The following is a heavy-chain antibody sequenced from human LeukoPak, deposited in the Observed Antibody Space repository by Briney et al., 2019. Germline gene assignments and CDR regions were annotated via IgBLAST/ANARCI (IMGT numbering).Heavy chain of an antibody. CDR2: IYYSGST. CDR1: GGSISSYY. CDR3: ARLPSRGRFDP. V-gene: IGHV4-59*01. Sequence: SETLSLTCTVSGGSISSYYWSWIRQPPGKGLEWIGYIYYSGSTNYNPSLKNRVTISVDTSKNQFSLKLSSVTAADTAVYYCARLPSRGRFDPWGQGTLVTVSS. D-gene: IGHD5-12*01. J-gene: IGHJ5*02.